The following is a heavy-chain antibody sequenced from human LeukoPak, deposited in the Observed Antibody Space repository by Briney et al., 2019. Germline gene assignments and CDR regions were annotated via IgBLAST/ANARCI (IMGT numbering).Heavy chain of an antibody. CDR2: ISGYNGDT. CDR3: ARGSYYDY. V-gene: IGHV1-18*01. CDR1: GYTFTNYG. Sequence: ASVKVSCKASGYTFTNYGGSWVRQAPGQGLEWMGWISGYNGDTKSAEKFQGRVTMTTDTSTSTAYMDLRSLTSDDTAVYYCARGSYYDYWGQGTLVTVSS. J-gene: IGHJ4*02.